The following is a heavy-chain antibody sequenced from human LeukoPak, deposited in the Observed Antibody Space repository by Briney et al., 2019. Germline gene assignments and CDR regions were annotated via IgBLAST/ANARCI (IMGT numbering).Heavy chain of an antibody. J-gene: IGHJ3*02. CDR2: IKQDGSEK. D-gene: IGHD3-22*01. Sequence: GGSLRLSCAASGFTFSSYWMSWVRQAPGKGLEWVANIKQDGSEKYYVDSVKGRFTISGDNAKNSLYLQMNSLRAEDTAVYYCARAVITMIVAGAFDIWGQGTMVTVSS. V-gene: IGHV3-7*01. CDR1: GFTFSSYW. CDR3: ARAVITMIVAGAFDI.